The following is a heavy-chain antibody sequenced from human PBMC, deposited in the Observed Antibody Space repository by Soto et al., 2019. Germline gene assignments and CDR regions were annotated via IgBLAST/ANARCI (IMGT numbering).Heavy chain of an antibody. V-gene: IGHV4-34*01. CDR1: GGSFSGYY. Sequence: SETLSLTCAVYGGSFSGYYWSWIRQPPGKGLEWIGEINHSGSTYYNPSLKSRVTISVDRSKNQFSLKLSSVTAADTAVYYCARSDGRYWGQGTLVTVSS. CDR3: ARSDGRY. J-gene: IGHJ4*02. CDR2: INHSGST.